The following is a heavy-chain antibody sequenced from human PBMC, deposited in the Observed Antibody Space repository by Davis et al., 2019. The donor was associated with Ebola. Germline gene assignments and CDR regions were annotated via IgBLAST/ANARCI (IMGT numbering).Heavy chain of an antibody. Sequence: SETLSLTCAVYGGSFSGYYWSWIRQPPGKGLEWIGEINHSGSTNYNPSLKSRVTISVDKSKNQFSLKLSSVTAADTAVYYCARPSLVGAFDIWGQGTMVTVSS. J-gene: IGHJ3*02. V-gene: IGHV4-34*01. CDR2: INHSGST. CDR1: GGSFSGYY. D-gene: IGHD3-10*01. CDR3: ARPSLVGAFDI.